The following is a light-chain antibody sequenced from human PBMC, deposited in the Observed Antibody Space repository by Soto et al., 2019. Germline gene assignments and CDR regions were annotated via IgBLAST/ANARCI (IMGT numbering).Light chain of an antibody. J-gene: IGKJ1*01. CDR2: LGS. CDR3: QQYYSNPRT. Sequence: DILMTQSPLSLPVTPGERASISCRSSQSLLHSNGYNYLDWYLQKPGQSPQLLIYLGSNRSSGVPDRFSGSGSGTDLTLKISRVEAEDVGVYYCQQYYSNPRTFGQGTKVDIK. V-gene: IGKV2-28*01. CDR1: QSLLHSNGYNY.